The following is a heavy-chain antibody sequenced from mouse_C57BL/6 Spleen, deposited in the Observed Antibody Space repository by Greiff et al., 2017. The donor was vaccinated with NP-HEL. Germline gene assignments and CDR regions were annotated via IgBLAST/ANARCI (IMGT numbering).Heavy chain of an antibody. CDR3: ARDLGNYIYAMDY. V-gene: IGHV5-4*01. D-gene: IGHD2-1*01. CDR1: GFTFSSYA. J-gene: IGHJ4*01. Sequence: EVHLVESGGGLVKPGGSLKLSCAASGFTFSSYAISWVRQTPEKRLEWVATISDGGSYTYYPDNVKGRFTISRDNAKNNLYLQMSHLKSEDTAMYYCARDLGNYIYAMDYWGQGTSVTVSS. CDR2: ISDGGSYT.